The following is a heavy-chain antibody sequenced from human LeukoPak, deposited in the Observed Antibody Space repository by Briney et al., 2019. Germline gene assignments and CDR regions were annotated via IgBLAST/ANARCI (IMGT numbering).Heavy chain of an antibody. CDR2: INHSGYT. CDR1: GVSYDDYY. CDR3: TRMTTGHDY. D-gene: IGHD4-17*01. Sequence: SETLSLTCAVSGVSYDDYYWAWVRQTPGKGPEWIGEINHSGYTNDSPSLKSRVTLSIDTSRKQFSLNLRSVTVADAGIYYCTRMTTGHDYWGQGTLVTVSS. V-gene: IGHV4-34*01. J-gene: IGHJ4*02.